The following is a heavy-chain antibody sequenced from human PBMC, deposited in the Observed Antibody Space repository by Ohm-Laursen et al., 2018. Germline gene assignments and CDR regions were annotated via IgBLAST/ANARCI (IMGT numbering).Heavy chain of an antibody. Sequence: SETLSLTCTVSGGSISRYYWSWIRQPAGKGLEWIGRIYTSGSTNYSPSLKSRVTMSVDTSKNQFSLKLSSVTAADTAVYYCARNRGDSGYDLYAFDIWGQGTMVTVSS. D-gene: IGHD5-12*01. V-gene: IGHV4-4*07. J-gene: IGHJ3*02. CDR1: GGSISRYY. CDR2: IYTSGST. CDR3: ARNRGDSGYDLYAFDI.